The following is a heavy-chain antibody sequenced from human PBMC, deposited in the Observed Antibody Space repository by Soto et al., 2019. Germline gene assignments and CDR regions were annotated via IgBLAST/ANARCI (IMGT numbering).Heavy chain of an antibody. D-gene: IGHD4-17*01. Sequence: QVQLVQSGAEVKKPGASVKVSCKASGYTFTSYYMHWVRQAPGQGLEWLGIINPSGGSTSYAQKFQGRVTMTRDTSTSTVYMELSSLRSEYTAVYYCARPYGDYVLGFDYWGQGTLVTVSS. CDR2: INPSGGST. V-gene: IGHV1-46*03. CDR3: ARPYGDYVLGFDY. J-gene: IGHJ4*02. CDR1: GYTFTSYY.